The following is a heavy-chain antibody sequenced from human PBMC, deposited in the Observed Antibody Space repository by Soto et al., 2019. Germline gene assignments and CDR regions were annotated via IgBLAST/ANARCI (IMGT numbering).Heavy chain of an antibody. Sequence: QVQLQESGPGLVKPSETLSLTCTVSGGSISSYYWSWIRQPPGRGLEWIGYIFYSGNTDYNPSSKSRVTISLDTSKNQFSLRLSSVTAADTAVYYCARDRSYSTSRYDAFDIRGQGTMVTVSS. V-gene: IGHV4-59*01. CDR2: IFYSGNT. CDR3: ARDRSYSTSRYDAFDI. CDR1: GGSISSYY. J-gene: IGHJ3*02. D-gene: IGHD6-6*01.